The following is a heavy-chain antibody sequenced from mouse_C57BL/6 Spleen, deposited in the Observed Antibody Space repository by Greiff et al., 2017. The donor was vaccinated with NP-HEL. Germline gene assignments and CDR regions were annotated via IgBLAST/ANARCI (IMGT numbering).Heavy chain of an antibody. V-gene: IGHV5-17*01. CDR1: GFTFSDYG. Sequence: EVKVVESGGGLVKPGGSLKLSCAASGFTFSDYGMHWVRQAPEKGLEWVAYISSGSSTIYYADTVKGRFTISRDNAKNTLFLQMTSLRSEDTAMYYCARRSSYGDYAMDYWGQGTSVTVSS. CDR2: ISSGSSTI. CDR3: ARRSSYGDYAMDY. J-gene: IGHJ4*01. D-gene: IGHD1-1*01.